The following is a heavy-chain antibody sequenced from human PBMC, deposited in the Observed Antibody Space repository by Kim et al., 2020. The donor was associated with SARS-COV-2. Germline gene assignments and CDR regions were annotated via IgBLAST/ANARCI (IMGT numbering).Heavy chain of an antibody. CDR3: VSDREQRIYGVISNLDD. J-gene: IGHJ1*01. V-gene: IGHV3-64D*09. CDR1: GFTFNSYA. Sequence: GWSLRLSCSASGFTFNSYAMHWVRQAPGKGLEYLSAISSDGGSTYYADSVRGRFTISRDNSRNTLYLQMSSLRAEDTAVYYCVSDREQRIYGVISNLDDWGRGTLVPVSS. CDR2: ISSDGGST. D-gene: IGHD3-3*01.